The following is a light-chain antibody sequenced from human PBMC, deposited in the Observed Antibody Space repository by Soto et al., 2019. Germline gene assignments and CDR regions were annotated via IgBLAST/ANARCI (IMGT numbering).Light chain of an antibody. Sequence: EIALTQSPGTLSLSPGGRATLSCRASQSVASTYLAWYQRTPGQAPRLLFYGASIRATGIPDRFTGSGSGAEFTLTISRLEPEDSAVYYCQQYVDSMYIFGPGTKLEIK. CDR3: QQYVDSMYI. CDR2: GAS. CDR1: QSVASTY. V-gene: IGKV3-20*01. J-gene: IGKJ2*01.